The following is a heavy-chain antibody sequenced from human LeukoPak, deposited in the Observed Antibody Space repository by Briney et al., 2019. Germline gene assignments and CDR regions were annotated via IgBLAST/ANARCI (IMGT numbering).Heavy chain of an antibody. CDR2: IYAGVSES. J-gene: IGHJ4*02. D-gene: IGHD4-23*01. Sequence: GESLNISCHGSGYRFPSYWIEWVRQMPGKGLGWMGIIYAGVSESKYSPAVPGHVTISAGKSISTTYLQWSSLKGSGTDMYYCERLWLTESGKSHYWGQGTLVTVS. CDR1: GYRFPSYW. CDR3: ERLWLTESGKSHY. V-gene: IGHV5-51*01.